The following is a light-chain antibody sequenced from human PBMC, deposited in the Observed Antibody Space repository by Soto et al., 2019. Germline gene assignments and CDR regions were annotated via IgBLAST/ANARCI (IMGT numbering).Light chain of an antibody. CDR3: AVWDDSLNGHV. Sequence: QSVLTQPPSASGTPGQRVTISCSGSSSNIGTNTGNWYQQLPGTAPKLLIYANNQRPSGVPDRFSGSKSGTSASLAISGLQSEDEADYYCAVWDDSLNGHVFGTGTKLTVL. V-gene: IGLV1-44*01. CDR2: ANN. CDR1: SSNIGTNT. J-gene: IGLJ1*01.